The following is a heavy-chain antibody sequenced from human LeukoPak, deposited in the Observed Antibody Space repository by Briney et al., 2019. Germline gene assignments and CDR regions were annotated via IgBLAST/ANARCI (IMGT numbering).Heavy chain of an antibody. D-gene: IGHD3-22*01. CDR3: AHATYYYDSSGHGAFDI. CDR2: IYWNDDK. J-gene: IGHJ3*02. Sequence: SGPTLVNPTQTLTLTCTFSGFSLSTSGVGVGWIRRPPGKALEWLALIYWNDDKRYSPSLKSRLTITKDTSKNQVVLTMTNMDPVDTATYYCAHATYYYDSSGHGAFDIWGQGTMVTVSS. V-gene: IGHV2-5*01. CDR1: GFSLSTSGVG.